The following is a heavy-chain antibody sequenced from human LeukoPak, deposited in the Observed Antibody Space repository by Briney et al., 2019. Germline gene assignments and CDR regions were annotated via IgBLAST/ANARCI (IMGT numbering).Heavy chain of an antibody. V-gene: IGHV3-23*01. D-gene: IGHD3-16*01. Sequence: GSPRLSCAASGFSFSSYAMSWVRQAPGEWLGWVSAISGSVGSTYYTDSVKGPFTLSTDKPTNTTWLQMNRVRAAETGVSYCAKGVLRDYWCQGTLVTVSS. CDR1: GFSFSSYA. CDR2: ISGSVGST. CDR3: AKGVLRDY. J-gene: IGHJ4*02.